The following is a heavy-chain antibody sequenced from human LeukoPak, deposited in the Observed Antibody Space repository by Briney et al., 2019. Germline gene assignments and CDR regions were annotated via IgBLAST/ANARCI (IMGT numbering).Heavy chain of an antibody. Sequence: SESLSLTCTVSGGSISSYYWRWIRQPPGKGLEWIGYIYYSGSTNYNPSLNRRVTISVPTSKNHFSLKLSSVTAAATAVYYCPRQPDYDRSGYPQPAFAIWGQGTMVTVSS. J-gene: IGHJ3*02. D-gene: IGHD3-22*01. CDR1: GGSISSYY. CDR2: IYYSGST. V-gene: IGHV4-59*08. CDR3: PRQPDYDRSGYPQPAFAI.